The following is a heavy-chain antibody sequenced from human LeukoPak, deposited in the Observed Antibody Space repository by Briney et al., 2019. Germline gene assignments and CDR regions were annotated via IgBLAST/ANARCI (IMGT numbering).Heavy chain of an antibody. Sequence: GASVKVSCKASGYTFTGYYMHWVRQAPGQGLEWMGWINPNSGGTNYAQKLQGRVTMTRDTSISTAYMELSRLRSDDTAVYYCARVAYYYGSGSYYKPLDYWGQGTLVTVSS. J-gene: IGHJ4*02. CDR2: INPNSGGT. CDR3: ARVAYYYGSGSYYKPLDY. CDR1: GYTFTGYY. V-gene: IGHV1-2*02. D-gene: IGHD3-10*01.